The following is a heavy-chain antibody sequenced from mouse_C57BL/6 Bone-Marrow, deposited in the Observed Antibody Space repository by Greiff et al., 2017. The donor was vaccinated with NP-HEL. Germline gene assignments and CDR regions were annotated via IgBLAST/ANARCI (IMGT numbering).Heavy chain of an antibody. CDR2: IYPGSGNT. D-gene: IGHD1-1*01. CDR3: ARSGTTVPYYFDY. CDR1: GYTFTDYY. V-gene: IGHV1-76*01. Sequence: QVQLQQSGAEPVRPGASVKLSCKASGYTFTDYYINWVKQRPGQGLEWIARIYPGSGNTYYNEKFKGKATLTAEKSSSTAYMQLSSLTSEDSAVYFCARSGTTVPYYFDYWGQGTTLTVSS. J-gene: IGHJ2*01.